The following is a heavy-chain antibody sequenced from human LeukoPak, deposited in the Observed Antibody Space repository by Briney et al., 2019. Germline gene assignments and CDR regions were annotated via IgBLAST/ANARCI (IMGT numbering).Heavy chain of an antibody. CDR3: AKGPVYYYDSSGEDFDY. CDR2: ISGSGGST. CDR1: GFTFSSYA. J-gene: IGHJ4*02. Sequence: SGGSLRLSCAASGFTFSSYAMSWVRQAPGKGLEWVSAISGSGGSTYYADSVKGRFTISRDNSKNTLYLQMNSLRAEDTAVYYCAKGPVYYYDSSGEDFDYWGQGTLVTVSS. D-gene: IGHD3-22*01. V-gene: IGHV3-23*01.